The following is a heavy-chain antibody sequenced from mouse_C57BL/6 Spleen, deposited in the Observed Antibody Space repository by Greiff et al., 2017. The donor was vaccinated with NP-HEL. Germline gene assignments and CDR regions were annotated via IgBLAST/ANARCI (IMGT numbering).Heavy chain of an antibody. J-gene: IGHJ2*01. CDR3: ARGGDGNPFDY. Sequence: QVQLQQSGAELARPGASVKLSCKASGYTFTSYGISWVKQRTGQGLEWIGEIYPRSGNTYYNEKFKGKATLTADKSSSTASMELRSLTSEDSAVYFCARGGDGNPFDYWGQGTTLTVSS. CDR2: IYPRSGNT. V-gene: IGHV1-81*01. D-gene: IGHD2-1*01. CDR1: GYTFTSYG.